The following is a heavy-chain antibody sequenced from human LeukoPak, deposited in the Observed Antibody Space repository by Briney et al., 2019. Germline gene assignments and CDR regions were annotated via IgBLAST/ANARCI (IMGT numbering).Heavy chain of an antibody. Sequence: ASVKVSCKVSGYTLTELSMHWVRQAPGKGLEWMGGFDPEDGETIYAQKFQGRVTMTEDTSTGTAYMELSSLRSEDTAVYYCASMLYSYGIDRDYWGQGTLVTVSS. V-gene: IGHV1-24*01. D-gene: IGHD5-18*01. CDR1: GYTLTELS. CDR2: FDPEDGET. CDR3: ASMLYSYGIDRDY. J-gene: IGHJ4*02.